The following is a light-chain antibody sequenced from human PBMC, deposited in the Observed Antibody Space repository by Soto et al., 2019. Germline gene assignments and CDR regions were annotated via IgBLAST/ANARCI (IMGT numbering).Light chain of an antibody. CDR1: SSDVGGYNY. V-gene: IGLV2-14*01. Sequence: QSVLTQPASVSGSPGQSITISCTGSSSDVGGYNYVSWYQQHPGKAPKLMIYEVSNRPSGVSNRFSGSKSGNTASLTISGLQAEDAADYYCSSYTRTTLVVFGGGTKLTVL. CDR2: EVS. J-gene: IGLJ2*01. CDR3: SSYTRTTLVV.